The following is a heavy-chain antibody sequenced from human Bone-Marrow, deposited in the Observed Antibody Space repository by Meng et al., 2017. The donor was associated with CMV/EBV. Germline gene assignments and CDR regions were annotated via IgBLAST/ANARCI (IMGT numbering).Heavy chain of an antibody. CDR3: ARGRGVVKQYYFDY. J-gene: IGHJ4*02. D-gene: IGHD3-3*01. CDR1: GGSISSYY. Sequence: SETLSLTCTVSGGSISSYYWSWIRQPPGKGLEWIGEINHSGSTNYNPSLKSRVTISVDTSKNQFSLKLSSVTAADTAVYYCARGRGVVKQYYFDYWGQGTLVTVSS. CDR2: INHSGST. V-gene: IGHV4-34*01.